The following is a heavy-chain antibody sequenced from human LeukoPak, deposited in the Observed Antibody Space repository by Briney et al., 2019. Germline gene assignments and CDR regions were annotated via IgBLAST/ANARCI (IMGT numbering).Heavy chain of an antibody. Sequence: PGGSLRLSCAASGFTFSSYAMSWVRQAPGKGLEWVSGISGSGGSTNYADSVKGRFTIARDNSKNTLYLQMNCLGAEDTAVYYCAKVAPYGNYLFHYWGQGTRVTVSS. D-gene: IGHD1-7*01. V-gene: IGHV3-23*01. CDR3: AKVAPYGNYLFHY. J-gene: IGHJ4*02. CDR1: GFTFSSYA. CDR2: ISGSGGST.